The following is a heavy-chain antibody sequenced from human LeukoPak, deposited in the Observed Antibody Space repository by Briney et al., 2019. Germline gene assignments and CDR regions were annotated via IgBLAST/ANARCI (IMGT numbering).Heavy chain of an antibody. CDR2: IRYDGSNT. CDR3: AKDAGYYYYMDV. CDR1: GFTFSTYG. J-gene: IGHJ6*03. D-gene: IGHD6-13*01. V-gene: IGHV3-30*02. Sequence: GGSLRLSCAASGFTFSTYGMHWVRQAPGKGLEWVAFIRYDGSNTYYADSVKGRFSISRDNSKNTLYLQMNSLRAEDTAMYYCAKDAGYYYYMDVWGKGTTITVSS.